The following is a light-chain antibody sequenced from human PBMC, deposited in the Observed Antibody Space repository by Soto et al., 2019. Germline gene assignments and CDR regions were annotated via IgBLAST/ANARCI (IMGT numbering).Light chain of an antibody. Sequence: QSVLTQPPSASGTPGQRVTISCSGSSSNIGGNYVYWYQQVPGTAPKLLIYRSDQRPSGVPDRFSGSKSGTSASLAISGLRSEDEADYYCAAWDDSLNGVVFGGGTKVTVL. CDR1: SSNIGGNY. J-gene: IGLJ2*01. CDR2: RSD. V-gene: IGLV1-47*01. CDR3: AAWDDSLNGVV.